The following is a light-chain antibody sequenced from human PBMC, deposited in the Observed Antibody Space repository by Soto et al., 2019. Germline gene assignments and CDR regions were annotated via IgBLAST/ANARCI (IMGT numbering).Light chain of an antibody. Sequence: EIVLTQSPGTLSLSPGERATLSCRASQSVSSSFLAWYQHKPGQAPRLLIYGASSRTTGIPDRFSGSGSGTDFTLTISRLEHEEFAVYYCQQYGISSLTFGQGTRVEIK. CDR1: QSVSSSF. V-gene: IGKV3-20*01. CDR3: QQYGISSLT. CDR2: GAS. J-gene: IGKJ1*01.